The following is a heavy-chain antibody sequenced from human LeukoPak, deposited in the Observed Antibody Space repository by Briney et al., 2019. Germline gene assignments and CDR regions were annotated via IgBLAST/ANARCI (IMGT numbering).Heavy chain of an antibody. CDR1: GFTFDDYA. CDR2: ISWNSGSI. D-gene: IGHD6-13*01. CDR3: ARPFDRSIAAARRKSGYYYYGMDV. J-gene: IGHJ6*02. V-gene: IGHV3-9*01. Sequence: PGGSLRLSCAASGFTFDDYAMHWVRQAPGKGLEWVSGISWNSGSIGYADSVKGRFTISRDNAKNSLYLQMNSLRAEDTAVYYCARPFDRSIAAARRKSGYYYYGMDVWGQGITVTVSS.